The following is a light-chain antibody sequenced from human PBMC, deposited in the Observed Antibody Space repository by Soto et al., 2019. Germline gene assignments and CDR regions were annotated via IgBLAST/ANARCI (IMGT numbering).Light chain of an antibody. CDR2: GAS. CDR1: QSVSSSY. J-gene: IGKJ1*01. V-gene: IGKV3-20*01. CDR3: QQYCYSPAWT. Sequence: EFMLTQSPATLSLSPGERATLSCRASQSVSSSYLAWYQQKPGQAPRLLIYGASSRATGIPDRFSGSGSGTAFTLTNSRLEPEDFAVYYCQQYCYSPAWTFGQGTKVDIK.